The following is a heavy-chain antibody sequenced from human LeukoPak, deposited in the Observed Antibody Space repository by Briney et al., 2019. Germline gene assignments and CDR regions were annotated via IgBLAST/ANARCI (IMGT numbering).Heavy chain of an antibody. V-gene: IGHV3-9*03. CDR1: GFTFDVYA. CDR3: AKAAPLLWFGSSYYFDY. D-gene: IGHD3-10*01. J-gene: IGHJ4*02. CDR2: ISWNRGSI. Sequence: PGGCLRLSCAASGFTFDVYAMHWVRHAPGKGLEGGSGISWNRGSIGYADSVKGRFTISRDNAKNSLYLQMNSLRAEDMALYYCAKAAPLLWFGSSYYFDYWGQGTLVTVSS.